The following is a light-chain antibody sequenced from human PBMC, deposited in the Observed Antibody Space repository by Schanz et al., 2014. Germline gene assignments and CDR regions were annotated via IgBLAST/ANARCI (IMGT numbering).Light chain of an antibody. CDR2: TAS. CDR1: HNIGNF. Sequence: DLQMTQSPTSQSASVGDIVTITCRATHNIGNFLAWYQQKPGKAPELLVYTASTLHTGVPSRFRGSGSATHFTLTICSLQPGDVGTYYCQSYNSGLFTFGPGTKVDI. V-gene: IGKV1-27*01. CDR3: QSYNSGLFT. J-gene: IGKJ3*01.